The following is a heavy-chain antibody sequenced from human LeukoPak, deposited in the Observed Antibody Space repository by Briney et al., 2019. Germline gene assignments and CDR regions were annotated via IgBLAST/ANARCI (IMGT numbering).Heavy chain of an antibody. J-gene: IGHJ5*02. V-gene: IGHV4-59*08. D-gene: IGHD5-12*01. Sequence: SETLSLTCTVSGGSISNYYWNWIRQPPGKGLELIGYIYYSGTTNYNPSLKSRVSISVDTSKNQFSLKLSSVTAADTAVYYCARTSVATITFNWFDPWGQGTLVTVSS. CDR2: IYYSGTT. CDR1: GGSISNYY. CDR3: ARTSVATITFNWFDP.